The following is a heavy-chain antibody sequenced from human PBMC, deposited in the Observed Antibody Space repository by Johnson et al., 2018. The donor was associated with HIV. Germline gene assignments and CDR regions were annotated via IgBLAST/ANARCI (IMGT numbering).Heavy chain of an antibody. J-gene: IGHJ3*02. Sequence: QVQLVESGGDVVQPGRSLRLSCAASGFTFSSYGMHWVRQAPGKGLEWVAVISYDGSNKYYADSVKGRFTISRDNSKNSLYLQMNSLRAEETAVYYCARAEKDIWYYDILTGYPNAFDIWGQGTMVTVSS. D-gene: IGHD3-9*01. V-gene: IGHV3-30*03. CDR3: ARAEKDIWYYDILTGYPNAFDI. CDR2: ISYDGSNK. CDR1: GFTFSSYG.